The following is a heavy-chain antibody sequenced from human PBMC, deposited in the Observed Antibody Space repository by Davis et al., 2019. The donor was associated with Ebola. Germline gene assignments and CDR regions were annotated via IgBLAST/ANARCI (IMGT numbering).Heavy chain of an antibody. CDR2: ITRTSGYI. CDR3: ARDPRVPMVRGAASFDY. J-gene: IGHJ4*02. Sequence: GESLKISCAASGFTFSNYTMNWVRQAPGKGLEWVSSITRTSGYIYYADSVKGRFTISSDNAKNSLYLQMNSLRDEDTAVYYCARDPRVPMVRGAASFDYWGQGTLVTVSS. CDR1: GFTFSNYT. V-gene: IGHV3-21*01. D-gene: IGHD3-10*01.